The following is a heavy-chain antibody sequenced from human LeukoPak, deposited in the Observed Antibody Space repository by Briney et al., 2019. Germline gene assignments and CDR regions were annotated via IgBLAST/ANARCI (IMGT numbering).Heavy chain of an antibody. J-gene: IGHJ4*02. CDR2: IDGSGANT. Sequence: PAASLRLSCAASGFTFSSYAMSWVRQAPGKGLDWVSAIDGSGANTFYEDSVKGRFTISRNNPKNPLYLQMNSRRAEDTALYFCVKRTVAGQFDYWGQGTLVTVSS. V-gene: IGHV3-23*01. D-gene: IGHD6-19*01. CDR1: GFTFSSYA. CDR3: VKRTVAGQFDY.